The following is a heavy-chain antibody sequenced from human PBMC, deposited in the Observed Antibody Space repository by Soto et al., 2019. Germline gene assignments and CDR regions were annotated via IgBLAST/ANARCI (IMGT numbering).Heavy chain of an antibody. CDR3: ASRGYSYGYYFDY. Sequence: QVQLVESGGGVVQPGRSLRLSCAASGFTFSSYGMHWVRQAPGKGLEWVAVIWYDGSNKYYADSVKGRFTISRDNSKNPLYLQMNSLRAEDTAVYYCASRGYSYGYYFDYWGQGTLVTVSS. D-gene: IGHD5-18*01. J-gene: IGHJ4*02. CDR2: IWYDGSNK. CDR1: GFTFSSYG. V-gene: IGHV3-33*01.